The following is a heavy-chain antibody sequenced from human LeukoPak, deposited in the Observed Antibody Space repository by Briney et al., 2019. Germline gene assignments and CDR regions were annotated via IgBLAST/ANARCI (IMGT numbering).Heavy chain of an antibody. V-gene: IGHV3-7*01. CDR2: IRQDGSEE. Sequence: PGGSLRLSCAVSGFTFTDYWMNWVRQAPGKGLEWVASIRQDGSEETYVDSVKGRFTISRDNTKNSLSLQVNSLRVEDTAVYYCARDGTAAGLYFDLWGQGTLGTVSS. CDR1: GFTFTDYW. J-gene: IGHJ4*01. CDR3: ARDGTAAGLYFDL. D-gene: IGHD6-13*01.